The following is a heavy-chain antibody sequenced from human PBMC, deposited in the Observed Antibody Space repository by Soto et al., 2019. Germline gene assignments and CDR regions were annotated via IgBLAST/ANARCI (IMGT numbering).Heavy chain of an antibody. CDR3: ARRLGSYSRACDI. V-gene: IGHV3-48*03. J-gene: IGHJ3*02. Sequence: PGGSLRLSCITSGFIFTNHDMNWVRQAPGKGLEWVAFISITGYTIYYADSVKGRFTISRDNAENSLFLQMNGLRAEDTAVYYCARRLGSYSRACDIWGQGTMVTVS. CDR2: ISITGYTI. D-gene: IGHD3-10*01. CDR1: GFIFTNHD.